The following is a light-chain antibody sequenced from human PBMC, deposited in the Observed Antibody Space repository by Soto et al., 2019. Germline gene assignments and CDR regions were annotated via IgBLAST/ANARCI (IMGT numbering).Light chain of an antibody. CDR3: QTWDTGIRV. V-gene: IGLV4-69*01. CDR2: VNSDGSH. Sequence: QSVLTQSPSASASLGASVKLTCTLSSGHSSYAIAWHQQQPEKGPRYLMKVNSDGSHSKGDEIPDRFSGSSSGAERYLTISSLQSEDEADYYCQTWDTGIRVFGGGTKLTVL. J-gene: IGLJ3*02. CDR1: SGHSSYA.